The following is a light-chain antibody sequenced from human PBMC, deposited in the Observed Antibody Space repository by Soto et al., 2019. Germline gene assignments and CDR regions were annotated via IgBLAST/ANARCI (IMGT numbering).Light chain of an antibody. V-gene: IGKV3-20*01. CDR1: QSVRSSY. CDR3: QQYGISPLT. CDR2: GAS. Sequence: EIVLTQSPGTLSLSPGERATLSCRASQSVRSSYLAWYQQKPGQAPRLLMFGASSRATGIPDRFSGGGSGTDFTLTISRLEPEDFAVYYCQQYGISPLTFGGGTKVEIK. J-gene: IGKJ4*01.